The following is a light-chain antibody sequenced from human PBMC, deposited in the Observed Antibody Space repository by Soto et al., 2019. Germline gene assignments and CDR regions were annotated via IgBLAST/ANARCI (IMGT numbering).Light chain of an antibody. Sequence: QSVLTQPPSASGTPGQRVTISCSGSTSNVGRNTVNWYQQLPGTAPKVLIYNDNQRPSGVPDRFSGSKSGTSASLAISGLQSEDEADYYCGAWDDSLIGPIFGGGTKLTVL. J-gene: IGLJ2*01. CDR1: TSNVGRNT. V-gene: IGLV1-44*01. CDR3: GAWDDSLIGPI. CDR2: NDN.